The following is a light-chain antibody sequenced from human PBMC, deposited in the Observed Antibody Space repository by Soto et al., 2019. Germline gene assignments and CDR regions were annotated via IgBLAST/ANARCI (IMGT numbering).Light chain of an antibody. CDR2: ASS. CDR3: QQSYSTPV. V-gene: IGKV1-39*01. Sequence: DIQMTQSPSSLSASVGDRVTITCRASQSISSYLNWYQQKPGKDPKLLIYASSSLQSGVPSRFSGSGSGTDFTLSISRLLPGDFATYYCQQSYSTPVFGQGAKLEIK. CDR1: QSISSY. J-gene: IGKJ2*01.